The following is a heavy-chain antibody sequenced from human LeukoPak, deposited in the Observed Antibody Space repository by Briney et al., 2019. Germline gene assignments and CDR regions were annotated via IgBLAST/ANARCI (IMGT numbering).Heavy chain of an antibody. J-gene: IGHJ3*02. V-gene: IGHV4-39*07. D-gene: IGHD3-22*01. CDR1: GGSISSSSHY. CDR3: ARSSGYYSAFDI. Sequence: SETLSLTCTVSGGSISSSSHYWGWIRQPPGKGLEWIGSIYYSGDAYYNPSLKSRVTISVDTSKNQFSLKLSSVTAADTAVYYCARSSGYYSAFDIWGQGTMVTVSS. CDR2: IYYSGDA.